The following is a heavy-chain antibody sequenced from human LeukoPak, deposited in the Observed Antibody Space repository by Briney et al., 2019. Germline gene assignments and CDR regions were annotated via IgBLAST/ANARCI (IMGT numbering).Heavy chain of an antibody. D-gene: IGHD3-10*01. Sequence: PGGSLRLFCAASGFMFNNYWMNWVRQAPDKGPEWLATIKEDGTEKYYVDSVKGRFTISRDNAKNSLSLQMNSLRAEDTAVYYCATGGSGSSWGQGTLVTVSS. V-gene: IGHV3-7*04. CDR1: GFMFNNYW. J-gene: IGHJ5*02. CDR3: ATGGSGSS. CDR2: IKEDGTEK.